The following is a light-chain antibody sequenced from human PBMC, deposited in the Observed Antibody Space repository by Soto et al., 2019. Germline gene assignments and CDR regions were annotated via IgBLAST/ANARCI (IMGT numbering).Light chain of an antibody. J-gene: IGLJ2*01. CDR1: SCNIGAGYD. CDR2: GNS. Sequence: QPVLTQPPSVSGAPGQRVTISCTGSSCNIGAGYDVHWYQQLPGTAPKLLIYGNSNRPSGVPDRFSGSKSGTSASLAITGLQAEDEADYYCQSYDSSLSDVVFGGGTKLTVL. CDR3: QSYDSSLSDVV. V-gene: IGLV1-40*01.